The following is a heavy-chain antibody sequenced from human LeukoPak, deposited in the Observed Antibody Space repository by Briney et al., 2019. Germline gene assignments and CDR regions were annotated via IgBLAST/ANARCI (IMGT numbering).Heavy chain of an antibody. J-gene: IGHJ4*02. V-gene: IGHV3-43D*03. Sequence: GGSLRLSCAASGFTFSSYSMNWVRQAPGKGLEWVSLISWDGGSTYYADSVKGRFTISRDNSKNSLYLQMNSLRAEDTALYYCATGGTPGYYDSSGYQFDYWGQGTLVTVTS. CDR1: GFTFSSYS. D-gene: IGHD3-22*01. CDR3: ATGGTPGYYDSSGYQFDY. CDR2: ISWDGGST.